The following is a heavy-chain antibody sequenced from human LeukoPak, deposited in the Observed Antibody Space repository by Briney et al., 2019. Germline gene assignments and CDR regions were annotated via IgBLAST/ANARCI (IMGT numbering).Heavy chain of an antibody. D-gene: IGHD3-16*02. V-gene: IGHV3-30*02. CDR2: IRYDGSNK. J-gene: IGHJ4*02. CDR1: GFTFSSYG. Sequence: PGGSLRLSCPASGFTFSSYGMHWVRQAPGKGLEWVAFIRYDGSNKYYADSVKGRFTISRDNSKNTLYPQMNSLRAEDTAVYYCAKIGYDYVWGSYRPYYFDYWGQGTLVTVSS. CDR3: AKIGYDYVWGSYRPYYFDY.